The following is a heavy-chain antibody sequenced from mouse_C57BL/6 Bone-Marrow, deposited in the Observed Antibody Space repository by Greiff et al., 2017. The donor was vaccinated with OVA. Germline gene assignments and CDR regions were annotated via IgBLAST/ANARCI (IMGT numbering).Heavy chain of an antibody. Sequence: QVQLKQPGAELVKPGASVKMSCKASGYTFTSYWITWVKQRPGQGLEWIGDIYPGSGSNNYNEKLKSKATLPVDTSSSTAYMQLSSLTSEDSAVYYCASSPYYCGSSYLSWFAYWGQGTLVTVSA. V-gene: IGHV1-55*01. D-gene: IGHD1-1*01. CDR2: IYPGSGSN. CDR3: ASSPYYCGSSYLSWFAY. CDR1: GYTFTSYW. J-gene: IGHJ3*01.